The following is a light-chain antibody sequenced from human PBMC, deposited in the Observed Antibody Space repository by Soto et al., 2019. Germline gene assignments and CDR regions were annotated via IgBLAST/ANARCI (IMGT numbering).Light chain of an antibody. CDR2: WAS. CDR3: QQYSSTPPT. CDR1: QSVLYSSNNKNY. V-gene: IGKV4-1*01. Sequence: DIVMTQSPDSLAVSLGERATINCKSSQSVLYSSNNKNYLVWYQQKPGQPPKLLIYWASTRESGVPDRFSGIGSWTDFTLTISSLQAADVAVYYGQQYSSTPPTFGQGTKVEIK. J-gene: IGKJ1*01.